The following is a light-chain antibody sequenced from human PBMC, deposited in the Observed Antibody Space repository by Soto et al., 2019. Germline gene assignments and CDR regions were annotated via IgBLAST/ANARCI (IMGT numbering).Light chain of an antibody. CDR2: GAY. Sequence: EVVLTQSPGTLSLSPGERGTLSCRASQSVNSAHLVWYQQKPGQAPRLLIYGAYTRATGIPDRFSGSGSGTDSTLTIGGLEPEDSAVYYCQHYDGSPLTFGGGTKVELK. CDR3: QHYDGSPLT. CDR1: QSVNSAH. V-gene: IGKV3-20*01. J-gene: IGKJ4*01.